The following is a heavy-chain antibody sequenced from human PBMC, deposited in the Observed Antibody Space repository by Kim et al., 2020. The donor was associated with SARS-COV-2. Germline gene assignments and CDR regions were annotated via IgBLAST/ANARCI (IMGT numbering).Heavy chain of an antibody. D-gene: IGHD6-13*01. CDR3: ARDPPKSSSWYGDYYGMDV. V-gene: IGHV3-30-3*01. CDR2: ISYDGSNK. Sequence: GGSLRLSCAASGFTFSSYAMHWVRQAPGKGLEWVAVISYDGSNKYYADSVKGRFTISRDNSKNTLYLQMNSLRAEDTAVYYCARDPPKSSSWYGDYYGMDVWGQGTTVTVSS. J-gene: IGHJ6*02. CDR1: GFTFSSYA.